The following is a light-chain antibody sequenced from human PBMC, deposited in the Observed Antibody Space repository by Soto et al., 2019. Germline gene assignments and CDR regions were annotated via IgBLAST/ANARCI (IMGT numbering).Light chain of an antibody. CDR2: DVS. J-gene: IGLJ1*01. Sequence: LTQPASVSGSPGQSITISCTGTSSDVGGYNYVSWYQQHPGKAPKLMIYDVSNRPSGVSNRFSGSKSGNTASLTISGLQTEDESDYYCSSYTGSSTYVFGTGTKVTV. CDR1: SSDVGGYNY. CDR3: SSYTGSSTYV. V-gene: IGLV2-14*03.